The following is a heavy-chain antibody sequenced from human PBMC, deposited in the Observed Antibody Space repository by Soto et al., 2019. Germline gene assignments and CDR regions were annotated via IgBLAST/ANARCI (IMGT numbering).Heavy chain of an antibody. J-gene: IGHJ5*02. D-gene: IGHD3-3*01. CDR2: IYSGDNT. CDR1: GFTVRNNF. CDR3: ARTSPAGGDFWSGQGWFDP. V-gene: IGHV3-53*02. Sequence: EVQLVETGGGLSQRGGSLTLSCAASGFTVRNNFMSWVRKPPGKGLEWISVIYSGDNTFYADSVKGRFTISRDNSKNTLYLHMNSLRADDTAVYYCARTSPAGGDFWSGQGWFDPWGQGTLVTVSS.